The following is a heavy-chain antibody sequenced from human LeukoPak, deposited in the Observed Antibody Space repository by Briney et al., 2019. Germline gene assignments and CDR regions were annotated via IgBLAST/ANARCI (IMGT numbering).Heavy chain of an antibody. J-gene: IGHJ4*02. D-gene: IGHD1-1*01. V-gene: IGHV4-61*02. CDR1: NVSISSGSHY. CDR2: IYAGGRS. CDR3: ARTPSNGSWNDRFDY. Sequence: SETLSLTCTVSNVSISSGSHYWNWIRQPAGKGLEWIGRIYAGGRSNYNPSLRSRVTISVDTSKNQFSLKLSSVTAADTAVYYCARTPSNGSWNDRFDYWGQGTLVTVSS.